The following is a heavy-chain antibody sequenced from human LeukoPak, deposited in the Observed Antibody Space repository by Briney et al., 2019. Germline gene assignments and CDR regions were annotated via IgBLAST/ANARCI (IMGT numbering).Heavy chain of an antibody. Sequence: SETMSLTCTVSGGSISSDYWSWIRQPPGKGLEWIGLMHDSGNTSYGPSLKSRVTISADTSKNQFSLRLNSVTAADTAVYYCARHITGARWSFDCWGQGTLVTVPP. CDR3: ARHITGARWSFDC. CDR1: GGSISSDY. J-gene: IGHJ4*02. CDR2: MHDSGNT. D-gene: IGHD1-20*01. V-gene: IGHV4-59*01.